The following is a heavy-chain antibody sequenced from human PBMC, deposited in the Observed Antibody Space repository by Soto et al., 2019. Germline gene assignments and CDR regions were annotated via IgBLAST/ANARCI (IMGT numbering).Heavy chain of an antibody. D-gene: IGHD3-10*01. CDR1: GFTFSDFG. CDR3: AKAPFRRPYYFYGMDV. Sequence: GGSLRLSCVASGFTFSDFGMHWVRQRPGKGLEWLAVISEDAETDFHTDSVKGRFTVSRDNFKETLYLQMNGLTTDDSAVYFCAKAPFRRPYYFYGMDVWGQGTTVTV. V-gene: IGHV3-30*18. J-gene: IGHJ6*02. CDR2: ISEDAETD.